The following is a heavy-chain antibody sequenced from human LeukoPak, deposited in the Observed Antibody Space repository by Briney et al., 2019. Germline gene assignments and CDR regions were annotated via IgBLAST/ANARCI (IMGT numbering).Heavy chain of an antibody. D-gene: IGHD6-6*01. CDR3: ARDRAGSSSEEDNYYYYGMDV. Sequence: GRSLRLSCAASGFTFSSYAMHWVRQAPGKGLEWVAVISYDGSNKYYADSVKGRFTISRDNSKNTLYLQMNSLRAEDTAVYYCARDRAGSSSEEDNYYYYGMDVWGQGTTVTVSS. J-gene: IGHJ6*02. V-gene: IGHV3-30-3*01. CDR1: GFTFSSYA. CDR2: ISYDGSNK.